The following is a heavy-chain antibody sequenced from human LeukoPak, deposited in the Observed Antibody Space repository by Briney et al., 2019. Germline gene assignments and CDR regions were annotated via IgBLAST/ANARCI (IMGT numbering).Heavy chain of an antibody. CDR3: ARAVIGTYYSDY. D-gene: IGHD2-21*01. Sequence: ASVKVSCKASGYTFTSYAFSWVRQAPGQGLERVGWISASNGDTKYAQKFEGRVTMTTDTSTSTAYLELRSLRSDDTAVYYCARAVIGTYYSDYWGQGTLFTVSS. CDR2: ISASNGDT. V-gene: IGHV1-18*01. J-gene: IGHJ4*02. CDR1: GYTFTSYA.